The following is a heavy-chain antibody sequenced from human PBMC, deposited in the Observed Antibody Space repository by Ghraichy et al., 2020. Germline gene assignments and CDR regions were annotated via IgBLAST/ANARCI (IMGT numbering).Heavy chain of an antibody. V-gene: IGHV2-70*04. Sequence: SGPTLVKPTQTITLTCTFSGFSLSTSGMRVSWIRQPPGKALEWLARIDWDDDKFYSTSLKTRLTISKDTSKNQVVLTMTNMDPVDTATYYCARSSRVAASSEDFDYWGQGTLVTVSA. CDR1: GFSLSTSGMR. CDR2: IDWDDDK. J-gene: IGHJ4*02. CDR3: ARSSRVAASSEDFDY. D-gene: IGHD2-15*01.